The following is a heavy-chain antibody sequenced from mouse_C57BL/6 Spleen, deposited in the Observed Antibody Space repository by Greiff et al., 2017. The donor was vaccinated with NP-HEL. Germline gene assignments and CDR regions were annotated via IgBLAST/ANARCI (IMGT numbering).Heavy chain of an antibody. J-gene: IGHJ4*01. V-gene: IGHV1-69*01. Sequence: QVQLQQPGAELVMPGASVKLSCKASGYTFTSYWMHWVKQRPGQGLEWIGEIDPSDSYTNYNQKFKGKSTLTVDKSSSPAYMQLSSLTSEDSAVDYCARSGYDEGNAMDYWGQGTSVTVSS. CDR2: IDPSDSYT. CDR3: ARSGYDEGNAMDY. D-gene: IGHD2-2*01. CDR1: GYTFTSYW.